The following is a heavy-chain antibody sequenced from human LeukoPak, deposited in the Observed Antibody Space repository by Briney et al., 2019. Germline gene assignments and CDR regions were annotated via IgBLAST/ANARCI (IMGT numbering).Heavy chain of an antibody. CDR2: TVGSGPDT. J-gene: IGHJ4*02. Sequence: GGSLRLSCAASGFTFTNYALSWVRQTPGKGLEWVSATVGSGPDTYHADSVKGRFTVSRDNSRNTLYLQMNSLRIEDTAVYYCARQITNWATTFVNWGQGTLVTVSS. V-gene: IGHV3-23*01. CDR3: ARQITNWATTFVN. D-gene: IGHD2-8*01. CDR1: GFTFTNYA.